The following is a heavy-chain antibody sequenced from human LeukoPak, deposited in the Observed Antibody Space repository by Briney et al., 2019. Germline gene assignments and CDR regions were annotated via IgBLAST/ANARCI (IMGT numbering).Heavy chain of an antibody. J-gene: IGHJ3*02. CDR1: GGSSSGYY. V-gene: IGHV4-34*01. D-gene: IGHD3-16*02. CDR3: ARSNYVWGSYRPRQSDAFDI. CDR2: INHSGST. Sequence: SETLSLTCAVYGGSSSGYYWSWIRQPPGKGLDWIGEINHSGSTNYNPSLKSRVTMSVDTSKNQFPLKLSSVTAADTAVYYCARSNYVWGSYRPRQSDAFDIWGQGTMVTVSS.